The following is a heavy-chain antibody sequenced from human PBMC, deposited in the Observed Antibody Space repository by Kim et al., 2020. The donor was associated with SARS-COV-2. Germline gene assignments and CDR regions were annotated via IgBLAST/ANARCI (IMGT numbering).Heavy chain of an antibody. CDR1: GFTFSSYA. CDR2: ISYDGSNK. J-gene: IGHJ4*01. Sequence: GGSLRLSCAASGFTFSSYAMHWVRQAPGKGLEWVAVISYDGSNKYYADSVKGRFTISRDNSKNTLYLQMNSLRAEDTAVYYCARDSGYYYDSSGYLDYWG. CDR3: ARDSGYYYDSSGYLDY. D-gene: IGHD3-22*01. V-gene: IGHV3-30*04.